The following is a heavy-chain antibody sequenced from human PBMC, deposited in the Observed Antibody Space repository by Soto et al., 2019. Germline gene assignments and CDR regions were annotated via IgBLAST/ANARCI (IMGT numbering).Heavy chain of an antibody. CDR1: GFTFSDHY. Sequence: SGGSLRLSCAASGFTFSDHYMDWVRHAPGKGLEWVGRTRNKANSYTTEYAASVKGRFTISRDDSKNSLYLQMNSLKTEDTAVYYCARGYCSNGVCYRYIDLWGRGTLVTVSS. CDR3: ARGYCSNGVCYRYIDL. D-gene: IGHD2-8*01. V-gene: IGHV3-72*01. CDR2: TRNKANSYTT. J-gene: IGHJ2*01.